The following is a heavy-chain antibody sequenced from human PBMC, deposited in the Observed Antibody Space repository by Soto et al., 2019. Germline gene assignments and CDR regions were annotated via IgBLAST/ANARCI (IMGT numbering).Heavy chain of an antibody. CDR1: GGSISSSSYY. V-gene: IGHV4-39*01. CDR2: IYYSGST. J-gene: IGHJ3*02. D-gene: IGHD6-6*01. Sequence: QLQLQESGPGLVKPSETLSLTCTVSGGSISSSSYYWGWIRQPPGKGLEWIGSIYYSGSTYYNPSLKSRVTISVDTSKNQFSLKLSSVTAADTAVYYCARRKLVNDAFDIWGQGTMVTVSS. CDR3: ARRKLVNDAFDI.